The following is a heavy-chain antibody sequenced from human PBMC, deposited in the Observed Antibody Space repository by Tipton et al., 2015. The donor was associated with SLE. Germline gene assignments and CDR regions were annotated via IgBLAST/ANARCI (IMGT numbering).Heavy chain of an antibody. CDR3: ARGESNPSYYYYLDV. CDR2: ITWDSGII. D-gene: IGHD4-11*01. J-gene: IGHJ6*03. V-gene: IGHV3-9*01. Sequence: SLRLSCTASGFTFDDFAMHWVRQAPGKGLEWVSGITWDSGIIDYADSVKGRFTISRDNAKNSLYLQMNSLRPEDTAVFYCARGESNPSYYYYLDVWGKGTTVTVSS. CDR1: GFTFDDFA.